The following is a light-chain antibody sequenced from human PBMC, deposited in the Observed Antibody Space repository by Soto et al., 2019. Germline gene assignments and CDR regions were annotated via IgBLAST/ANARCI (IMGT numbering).Light chain of an antibody. V-gene: IGKV1-5*01. CDR3: QQYNSYSPT. Sequence: DIQMTQSPSTLSGSVGDRVTITCRASQSISSWLAWYQQKPGKAPKLLIYDASSLESGVPSRFSGSGSGTEFTLTISSLQPDDFATYYCQQYNSYSPTFGQGTKVDNK. CDR1: QSISSW. J-gene: IGKJ1*01. CDR2: DAS.